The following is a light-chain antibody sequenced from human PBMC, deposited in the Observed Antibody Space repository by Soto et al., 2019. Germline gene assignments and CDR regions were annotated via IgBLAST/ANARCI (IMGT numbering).Light chain of an antibody. J-gene: IGLJ1*01. Sequence: QSALSRPPSASGSPGQSVTISCTGTKNDIGVYYFVSWYQHHPGKAPRLIIYEVVQRPSGVPDRFSGSKSGNTASLTVSGLQAADEADYFCKSYAGSNTYVFGSGTKVTVL. V-gene: IGLV2-8*01. CDR3: KSYAGSNTYV. CDR2: EVV. CDR1: KNDIGVYYF.